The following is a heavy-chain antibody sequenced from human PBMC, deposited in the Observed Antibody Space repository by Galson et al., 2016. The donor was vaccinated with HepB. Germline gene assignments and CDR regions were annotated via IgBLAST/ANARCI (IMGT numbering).Heavy chain of an antibody. V-gene: IGHV1-46*01. D-gene: IGHD6-13*01. J-gene: IGHJ3*02. CDR3: ARGDTKRDDRAWYDACDI. Sequence: SVKVSCKASGYTFTSYYMHWVRQAPGQGLEWMGKINPRGGSTSCAQKFQGRVTVSRDNAKNSVYRQMNSLMAEDTDVYYCARGDTKRDDRAWYDACDIWGQGTTVTVSS. CDR1: GYTFTSYY. CDR2: INPRGGST.